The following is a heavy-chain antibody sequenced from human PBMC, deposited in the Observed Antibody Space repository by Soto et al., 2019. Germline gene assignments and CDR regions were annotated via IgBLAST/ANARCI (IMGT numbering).Heavy chain of an antibody. D-gene: IGHD3-3*01. CDR2: ISAYNGNT. J-gene: IGHJ4*02. CDR1: GYTFTSYG. Sequence: QVQLVQSGAEVKKPGASVKVSCKASGYTFTSYGISWVRQAPGQGLEWMGWISAYNGNTNYAQKLQGRVTMTTDTSTSTAYMELRSLRSDDTAVYYCARGSTRITIFGVVPQRGKDYWGQGTLVTVSS. CDR3: ARGSTRITIFGVVPQRGKDY. V-gene: IGHV1-18*01.